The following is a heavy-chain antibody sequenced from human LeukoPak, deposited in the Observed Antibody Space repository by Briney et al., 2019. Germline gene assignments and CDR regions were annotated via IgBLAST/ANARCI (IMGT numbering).Heavy chain of an antibody. Sequence: SVKVSCKASGGTFSSYAISWVRQAPGQGLEWMGRIIPILGIANYAQKFQGRVTITADKSTSTAYMELSSLRSEDTAVYYCARGETYSGSYYGDIWGQGTLVTVS. J-gene: IGHJ4*02. CDR1: GGTFSSYA. V-gene: IGHV1-69*04. D-gene: IGHD1-26*01. CDR3: ARGETYSGSYYGDI. CDR2: IIPILGIA.